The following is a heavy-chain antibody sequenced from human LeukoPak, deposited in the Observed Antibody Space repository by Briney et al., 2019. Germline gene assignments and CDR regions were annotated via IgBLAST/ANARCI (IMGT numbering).Heavy chain of an antibody. D-gene: IGHD3-16*02. V-gene: IGHV1-2*02. Sequence: ASVKVSCKASGYTFTGYHMHWVRQAPGQGLEWMGWINPNSGGTNYAQKFQGRVTMTRDTSISTAYMELSRLRSDDTAVYYCASASWDYVWGSYRSKDDYWGQGTLVTVSS. CDR2: INPNSGGT. J-gene: IGHJ4*02. CDR1: GYTFTGYH. CDR3: ASASWDYVWGSYRSKDDY.